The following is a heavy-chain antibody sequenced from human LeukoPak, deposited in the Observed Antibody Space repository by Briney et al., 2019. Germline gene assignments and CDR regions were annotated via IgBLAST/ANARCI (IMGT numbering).Heavy chain of an antibody. CDR3: AGRLRYFDWPWDRFDP. CDR2: IYYSGST. Sequence: SETLSLTCTVSGGSISSYYWSWIRQPPGKGLEWIGYIYYSGSTNYNPSLKSRVTISVDTSKNQFSLKLSSVTAADTAVYYCAGRLRYFDWPWDRFDPWGQGTLVTVSS. V-gene: IGHV4-59*01. D-gene: IGHD3-9*01. CDR1: GGSISSYY. J-gene: IGHJ5*02.